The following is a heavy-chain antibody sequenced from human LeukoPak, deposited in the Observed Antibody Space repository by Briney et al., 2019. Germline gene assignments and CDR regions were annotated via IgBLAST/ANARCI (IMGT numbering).Heavy chain of an antibody. CDR1: GFTFSSYW. J-gene: IGHJ5*02. CDR2: IKQDGSEK. D-gene: IGHD6-13*01. CDR3: ARDHIRVKSSSHWFDP. Sequence: GGSLRLSCAASGFTFSSYWMSWVRQAPGKGLEWVANIKQDGSEKYYVDSVKGRFTISRDNAKNSLYLQMNSLRAEDTAVYYCARDHIRVKSSSHWFDPWGQGTLVTVSS. V-gene: IGHV3-7*01.